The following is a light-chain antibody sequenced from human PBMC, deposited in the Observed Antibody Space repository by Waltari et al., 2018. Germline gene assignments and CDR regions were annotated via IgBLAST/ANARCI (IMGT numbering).Light chain of an antibody. CDR3: ASWDDSHYV. V-gene: IGLV1-47*01. J-gene: IGLJ1*01. Sequence: QSVLTQPPSASETPGQRVTISCSGSLSTLGSKYPYWYLQVPGAPPSLLIYRNNQRPSGVPDRFSGSTFGTSASLAIDGLRSEDEAVYYCASWDDSHYVFGPGTKVTVL. CDR2: RNN. CDR1: LSTLGSKY.